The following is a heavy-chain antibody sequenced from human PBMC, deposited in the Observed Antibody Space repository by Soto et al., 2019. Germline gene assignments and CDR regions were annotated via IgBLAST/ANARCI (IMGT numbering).Heavy chain of an antibody. CDR2: ISAYNGNT. Sequence: ASVKVSCKASGYTFTSYGISWVRQAPGQGLEWMGWISAYNGNTNYAQKLQGRVTMATDTSTSTAYMELRSLRSDDTAVYYCARARDRSSLGSYYRDLIDYYYYGMDVWGQGITVTVSS. J-gene: IGHJ6*02. D-gene: IGHD1-26*01. CDR1: GYTFTSYG. V-gene: IGHV1-18*04. CDR3: ARARDRSSLGSYYRDLIDYYYYGMDV.